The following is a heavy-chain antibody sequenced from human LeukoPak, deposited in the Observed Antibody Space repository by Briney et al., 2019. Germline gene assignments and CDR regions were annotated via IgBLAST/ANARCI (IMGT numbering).Heavy chain of an antibody. Sequence: SETLSLTCTVSGGSIRSYYWSWIRQPPGKGLEWIGYIYHTGTTNYNPSLKSRLTISVDTSKNQFSLKLSSVTAADTAVYYCARQNPAAEGQGLDYWGQGALVTVSS. CDR1: GGSIRSYY. V-gene: IGHV4-59*08. J-gene: IGHJ4*02. CDR3: ARQNPAAEGQGLDY. CDR2: IYHTGTT. D-gene: IGHD6-13*01.